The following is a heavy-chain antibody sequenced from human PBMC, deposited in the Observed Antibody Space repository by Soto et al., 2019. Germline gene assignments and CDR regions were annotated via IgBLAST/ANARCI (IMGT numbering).Heavy chain of an antibody. V-gene: IGHV3-72*01. J-gene: IGHJ4*02. Sequence: GGSLRLSCAASGFTFSDRYMDWVRQAPGRGLEWVGRTKNKANSYTTEYAASVKGRFTISRDYSRDSVYLQMNSLKTDDTAVYYCTIEGAYPGPDFDYWGQGTLVTVSS. CDR2: TKNKANSYTT. CDR3: TIEGAYPGPDFDY. D-gene: IGHD3-16*01. CDR1: GFTFSDRY.